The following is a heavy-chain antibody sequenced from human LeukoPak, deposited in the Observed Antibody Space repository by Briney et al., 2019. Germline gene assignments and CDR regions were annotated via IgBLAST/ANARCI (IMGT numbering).Heavy chain of an antibody. D-gene: IGHD3-22*01. J-gene: IGHJ4*02. V-gene: IGHV4-59*08. CDR1: GGSISSYY. Sequence: SETLSLTCTVSGGSISSYYWSWIRQPPGKGLEWIGYIYYSGSTNYNPSLKSRVTISVDTSKNQFSLKLSSVTAADTAVYYCARTYYDSSLRRYGDFDYWGQGTLVTVSS. CDR2: IYYSGST. CDR3: ARTYYDSSLRRYGDFDY.